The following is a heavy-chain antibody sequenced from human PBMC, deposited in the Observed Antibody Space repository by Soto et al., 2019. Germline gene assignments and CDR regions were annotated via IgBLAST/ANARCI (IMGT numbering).Heavy chain of an antibody. CDR2: IKQDGSEK. CDR3: ASLDTAMVKTAGY. D-gene: IGHD5-18*01. V-gene: IGHV3-7*01. Sequence: SLRLSCAASGFTFSNYWIGWVRQAPGKGLEWVANIKQDGSEKYYVDSVKGRFTISRDNAKNSLYLQMNSLRAEDTAVYYCASLDTAMVKTAGYWGQG. J-gene: IGHJ4*02. CDR1: GFTFSNYW.